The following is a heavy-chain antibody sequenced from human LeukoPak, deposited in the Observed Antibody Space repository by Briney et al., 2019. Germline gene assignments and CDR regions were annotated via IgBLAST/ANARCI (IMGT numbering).Heavy chain of an antibody. CDR1: GFTSSSAW. CDR3: VRDRVGPDY. Sequence: GGSLRLSCAASGFTSSSAWMHWVRQAPGTGLVWVSRITDDATTTYADAVRGRFTISRDNAKNILYLQMNSLRAEDTAVYYCVRDRVGPDYWGQGTLVTVSS. V-gene: IGHV3-74*03. CDR2: ITDDATT. J-gene: IGHJ4*02. D-gene: IGHD1-26*01.